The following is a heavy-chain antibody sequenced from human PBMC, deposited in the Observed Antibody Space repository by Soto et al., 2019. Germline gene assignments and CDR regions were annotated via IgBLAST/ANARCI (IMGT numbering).Heavy chain of an antibody. Sequence: QVQLQESGPGLVKPSETLSLTCTVSGGSISSYYWSWIRQPPGKGLEWIGYIYYSGSTNYNPSLKSRVTISVDTSKNQFSLKLSSVTAADTAVYYCARGGVGATNFDYWGQGTLVTVSS. V-gene: IGHV4-59*01. D-gene: IGHD1-26*01. CDR1: GGSISSYY. J-gene: IGHJ4*02. CDR2: IYYSGST. CDR3: ARGGVGATNFDY.